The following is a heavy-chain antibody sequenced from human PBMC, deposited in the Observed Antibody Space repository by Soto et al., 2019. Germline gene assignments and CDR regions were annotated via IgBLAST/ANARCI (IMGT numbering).Heavy chain of an antibody. Sequence: QVQLQQWGAGLLKPSETLSLTCAVYGGSFSGYYWSWIRQPPGKGLEWIGEINHSGSTNYNPSLNSRVTIAVDTSKIQFSLKLSSVTAADTAVYYCARGAGYCSSTSCYAGGYYYYMNVWGKGTTVTVSS. CDR2: INHSGST. CDR3: ARGAGYCSSTSCYAGGYYYYMNV. V-gene: IGHV4-34*01. CDR1: GGSFSGYY. D-gene: IGHD2-2*03. J-gene: IGHJ6*03.